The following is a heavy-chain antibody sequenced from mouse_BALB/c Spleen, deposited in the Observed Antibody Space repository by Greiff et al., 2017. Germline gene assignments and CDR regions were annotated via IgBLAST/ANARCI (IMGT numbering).Heavy chain of an antibody. CDR2: ILPGSGST. J-gene: IGHJ4*01. D-gene: IGHD2-4*01. CDR1: GYTFSSYW. Sequence: QVQLQQSGAELMKPGASVKISCKATGYTFSSYWIEWVKQRPGHGLEWIGEILPGSGSTNYNEKFKGKATFTADTSSNTAYMQLSSLTSEDSAVYYCAGGGYYDYDGNAMDYWGQGTSVTVSS. V-gene: IGHV1-9*01. CDR3: AGGGYYDYDGNAMDY.